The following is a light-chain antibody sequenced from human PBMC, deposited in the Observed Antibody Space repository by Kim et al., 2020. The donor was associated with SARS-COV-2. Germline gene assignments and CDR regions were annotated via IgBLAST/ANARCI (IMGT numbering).Light chain of an antibody. CDR3: QAWDSSTHNYV. CDR2: QDN. J-gene: IGLJ1*01. V-gene: IGLV3-1*01. CDR1: KLGDKY. Sequence: PRQKASITSPGYKLGDKYVSWYQQKPGKSPVVVIYQDNQRPSGIPERFSGSNSGNTATLTISGTQAMDEADYYCQAWDSSTHNYVFGAGTKVTVL.